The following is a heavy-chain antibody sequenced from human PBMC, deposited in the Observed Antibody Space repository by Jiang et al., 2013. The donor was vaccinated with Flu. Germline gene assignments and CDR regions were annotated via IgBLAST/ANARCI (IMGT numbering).Heavy chain of an antibody. CDR1: GDSVSSNSAA. J-gene: IGHJ5*02. D-gene: IGHD2-15*01. CDR3: VRASWAFCTGGSCYDWFDP. CDR2: TYYRSKWYR. Sequence: QTLSLTCAISGDSVSSNSAAWNWIRQSPSRGLEWLGRTYYRSKWYRDYAVSVKSRITINPDTSRNQFSLQLNSVTPEDTAVYYCVRASWAFCTGGSCYDWFDPWGQGTLVTV. V-gene: IGHV6-1*01.